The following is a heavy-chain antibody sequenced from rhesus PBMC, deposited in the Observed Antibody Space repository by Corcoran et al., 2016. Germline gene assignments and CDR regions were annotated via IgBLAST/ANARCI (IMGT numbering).Heavy chain of an antibody. Sequence: EVQLVESGGGLVQPGGSLGLSCAASGFTFSSYGMSWVRQAPGKGLEWVSSISSASSYIYYADSVKGRFTISRDNAKNSLSLQMNSLRAEDTAVYYCTKDTAFDYWGQGVLVTVSS. CDR3: TKDTAFDY. CDR1: GFTFSSYG. D-gene: IGHD5-12*01. V-gene: IGHV3S16*01. CDR2: ISSASSYI. J-gene: IGHJ4*01.